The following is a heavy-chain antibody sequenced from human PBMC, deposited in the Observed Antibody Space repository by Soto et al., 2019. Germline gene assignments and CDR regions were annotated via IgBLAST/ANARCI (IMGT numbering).Heavy chain of an antibody. D-gene: IGHD1-1*01. V-gene: IGHV4-34*01. Sequence: SETLSLTCAVYGGSFSGYHWSWIRQPPGKGLEWIGEINHSGSTNYNPSLKSRVTISVDTSKNQFSLKLSSVTAADTAVYYCARAHARAGTIYYFDYWGQGTLVTVSS. J-gene: IGHJ4*02. CDR3: ARAHARAGTIYYFDY. CDR1: GGSFSGYH. CDR2: INHSGST.